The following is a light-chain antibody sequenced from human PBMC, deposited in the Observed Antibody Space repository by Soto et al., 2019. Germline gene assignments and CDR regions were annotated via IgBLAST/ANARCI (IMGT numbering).Light chain of an antibody. CDR3: QSYDSSLSAYV. Sequence: QSALTQPRSVSGSPGQSVTISCTGTSSDVGAYKYVSWYQQHPGIAPKLMIYDVSERPSGVPDRFSGSKSGNTASLTISGLQVEDEAEYYCQSYDSSLSAYVFGTGTKLTVL. J-gene: IGLJ1*01. V-gene: IGLV2-11*01. CDR1: SSDVGAYKY. CDR2: DVS.